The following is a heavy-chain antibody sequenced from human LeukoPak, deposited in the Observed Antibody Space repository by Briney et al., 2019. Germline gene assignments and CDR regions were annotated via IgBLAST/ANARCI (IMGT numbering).Heavy chain of an antibody. CDR1: GFTFSDYY. D-gene: IGHD3-10*01. CDR2: ISSSGNTR. V-gene: IGHV3-11*04. CDR3: ARVGPPRREWFGETY. J-gene: IGHJ4*02. Sequence: PGGSLRLSCAASGFTFSDYYMSWIRQAPGKGLEWVSYISSSGNTRYYADSVKGRFTISRDNAKNSLYLHMNSLRAEDTAVYYCARVGPPRREWFGETYWGQGILVTVSS.